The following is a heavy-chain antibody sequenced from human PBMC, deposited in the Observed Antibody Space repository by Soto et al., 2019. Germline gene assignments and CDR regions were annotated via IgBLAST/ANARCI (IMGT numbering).Heavy chain of an antibody. CDR2: ISAYNGNT. CDR3: ARGGTPLDY. D-gene: IGHD3-16*01. Sequence: QVQLVQSGAEVKKPGASVKVSCKASGYTFTNFGISWVRQAPGQGLEWMVWISAYNGNTNYAQNFQGRVTMTTDTSTSAAYMEMRRLRADDTAVYYCARGGTPLDYWGQGTLVTVSS. V-gene: IGHV1-18*01. J-gene: IGHJ4*02. CDR1: GYTFTNFG.